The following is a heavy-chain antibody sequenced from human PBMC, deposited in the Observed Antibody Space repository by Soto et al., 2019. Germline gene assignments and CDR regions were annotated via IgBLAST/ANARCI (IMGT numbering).Heavy chain of an antibody. CDR3: ARGIGSPNWFDP. D-gene: IGHD2-21*01. CDR1: GDSISSSIYY. V-gene: IGHV4-39*01. J-gene: IGHJ5*02. Sequence: SETLSLTCTVSGDSISSSIYYWGWIRQPPGKGLEWIGSTYYSGSTHYNPSLKSRVTISVDTSKNQFSLKLSSVTAADTAVHYCARGIGSPNWFDPWGQGTLVTVSS. CDR2: TYYSGST.